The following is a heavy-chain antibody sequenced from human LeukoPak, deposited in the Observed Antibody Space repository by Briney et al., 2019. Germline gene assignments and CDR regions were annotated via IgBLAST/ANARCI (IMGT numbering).Heavy chain of an antibody. CDR3: ARPERRGYSYGPFDY. D-gene: IGHD5-18*01. V-gene: IGHV5-51*04. CDR2: IYPGDSDT. CDR1: GYSFTSCW. Sequence: ESLKISCKGSGYSFTSCWIGWVRQMPGKGLEWMGIIYPGDSDTRYSPSFQGQVTISADKPISTAYLQWSSLKASDTAMYYCARPERRGYSYGPFDYWGQGTLVTVSS. J-gene: IGHJ4*02.